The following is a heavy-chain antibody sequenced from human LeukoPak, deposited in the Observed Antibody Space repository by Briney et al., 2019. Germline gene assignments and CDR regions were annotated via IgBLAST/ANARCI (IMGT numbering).Heavy chain of an antibody. Sequence: GGSLRLSCAASGFTFSSYTINWVRQAPGKGLEWVSSISSSSSTIYYADSVKGRFTISRDNAKNSLYLQMNSLRAEDTAVYYCARDQVGWELLRYYYYYYMDVWGKGTTVTVSS. V-gene: IGHV3-48*01. CDR1: GFTFSSYT. CDR2: ISSSSSTI. CDR3: ARDQVGWELLRYYYYYYMDV. D-gene: IGHD1-26*01. J-gene: IGHJ6*03.